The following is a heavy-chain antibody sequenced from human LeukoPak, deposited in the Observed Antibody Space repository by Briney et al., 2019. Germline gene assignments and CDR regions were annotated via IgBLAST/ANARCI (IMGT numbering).Heavy chain of an antibody. Sequence: PGGSLRLSCAASGFTFSSYGMHGVRQAPGKGLEWVAFIRYDGSNKYYADSVKGRFTISRDNSKNPLYLQMNSLRAEDTAVYYCAKDRLLWFGELLPPYYFDYWGQGTLVTVSS. J-gene: IGHJ4*02. CDR2: IRYDGSNK. V-gene: IGHV3-30*02. CDR1: GFTFSSYG. CDR3: AKDRLLWFGELLPPYYFDY. D-gene: IGHD3-10*01.